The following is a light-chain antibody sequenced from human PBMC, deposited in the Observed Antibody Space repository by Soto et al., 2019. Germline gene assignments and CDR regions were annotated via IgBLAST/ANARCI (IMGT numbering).Light chain of an antibody. Sequence: IQMTQSPSSLSASVGYRVTITCRSSQCISTWLAWYQQRPGKAPKLLIYKASSLESGVPSRFSGSGSGKEFTLTISSLKPDDFATYYCKQYHTSWTLGQGTKVDIK. CDR1: QCISTW. V-gene: IGKV1-5*03. J-gene: IGKJ2*01. CDR2: KAS. CDR3: KQYHTSWT.